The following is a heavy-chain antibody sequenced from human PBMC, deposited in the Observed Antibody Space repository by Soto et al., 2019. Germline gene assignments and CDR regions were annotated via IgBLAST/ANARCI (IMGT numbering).Heavy chain of an antibody. J-gene: IGHJ6*02. D-gene: IGHD2-15*01. Sequence: EVQLLESGGGLVQPGGSLRLSCAASGFTFSSYAMSWVRQAPGKGLEWVSAISGSGGSTYYADSVKGRFTISRDNSKNTLYLQMNSLRAEDTAVYYCARDFSPVAATHYYYGMDVWGQGTTVTVSS. CDR3: ARDFSPVAATHYYYGMDV. CDR2: ISGSGGST. V-gene: IGHV3-23*01. CDR1: GFTFSSYA.